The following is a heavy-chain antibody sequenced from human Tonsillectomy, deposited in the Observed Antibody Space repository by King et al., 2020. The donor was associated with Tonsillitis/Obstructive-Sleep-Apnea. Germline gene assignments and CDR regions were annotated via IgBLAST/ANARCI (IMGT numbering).Heavy chain of an antibody. D-gene: IGHD3-16*01. Sequence: VQLVESGGGLIQPGGSLRLSCAVSWLTGSSNYMSWGRQAPGEGLGLPGVIYSGGSTFYAGSVKGRFTISRDRSKNTPYLQMNSVRAEDTAVYHCARDMRAGGYWGQGTLVTVSS. CDR2: IYSGGST. V-gene: IGHV3-53*01. J-gene: IGHJ4*01. CDR3: ARDMRAGGY. CDR1: WLTGSSNY.